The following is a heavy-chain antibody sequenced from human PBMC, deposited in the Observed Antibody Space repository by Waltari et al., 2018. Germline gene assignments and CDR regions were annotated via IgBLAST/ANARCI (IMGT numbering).Heavy chain of an antibody. CDR3: ARGALAAAGTLYYFDY. J-gene: IGHJ4*02. V-gene: IGHV3-21*01. CDR1: GFTFSSYN. D-gene: IGHD6-13*01. CDR2: ISSSSSYI. Sequence: EVQLVESGGGLVKPGGSLRLSCAASGFTFSSYNMNWVRQAPGKGLEWVSSISSSSSYIYYADSVKGRFTISRDNAKNSLYLQMNSLRAEDTAVYYCARGALAAAGTLYYFDYWGQGTLVTVSS.